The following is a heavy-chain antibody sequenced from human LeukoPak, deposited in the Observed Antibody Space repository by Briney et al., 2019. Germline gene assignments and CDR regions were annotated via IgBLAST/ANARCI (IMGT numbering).Heavy chain of an antibody. V-gene: IGHV3-33*06. D-gene: IGHD2-2*01. Sequence: PGRSLRLSCAASGFTFSSYGMHWVRQAPGKGLEWVAVIWYDGSNKYYADSVKGRFTISRDNSENTLYLQMNSLRAEDTAVYYCAKTAFRYCSSTSCLGPYMDVWGKGTTVTVSS. J-gene: IGHJ6*03. CDR2: IWYDGSNK. CDR1: GFTFSSYG. CDR3: AKTAFRYCSSTSCLGPYMDV.